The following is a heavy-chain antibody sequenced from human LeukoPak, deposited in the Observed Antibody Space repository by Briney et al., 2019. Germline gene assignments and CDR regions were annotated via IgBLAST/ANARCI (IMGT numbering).Heavy chain of an antibody. CDR1: GGSIRTYY. J-gene: IGHJ4*02. Sequence: SETLSLTCTVSGGSIRTYYWSWIRQPPGKGLEWTGYIYTSGSTNYNPSLKSRVTMSLDTSENQFSLKLSSVTAADTAVYYCARGDFYRYHFDYWGQGTLVTVSS. V-gene: IGHV4-4*09. CDR2: IYTSGST. D-gene: IGHD2/OR15-2a*01. CDR3: ARGDFYRYHFDY.